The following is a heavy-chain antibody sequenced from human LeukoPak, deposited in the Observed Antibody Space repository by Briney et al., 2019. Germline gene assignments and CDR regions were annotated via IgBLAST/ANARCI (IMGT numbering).Heavy chain of an antibody. V-gene: IGHV1-24*01. J-gene: IGHJ2*01. CDR1: GSPLSELS. D-gene: IGHD2-21*02. CDR3: LTDRARLCWYSDL. Sequence: ASVKLSCKVSGSPLSELSIHSGRQAPGPGLEYVGGSDPVDGETVHAQNFQARVTMTEYTSIDTAYMELSSLRSEDTAVYCCLTDRARLCWYSDLWGGGTLVTVS. CDR2: SDPVDGET.